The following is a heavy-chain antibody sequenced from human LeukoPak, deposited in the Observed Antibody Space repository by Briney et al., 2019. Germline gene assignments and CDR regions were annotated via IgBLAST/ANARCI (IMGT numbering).Heavy chain of an antibody. D-gene: IGHD2-2*01. CDR3: ARGPLTSSTSLYYFDY. CDR1: GGSFSGYY. V-gene: IGHV4-34*01. CDR2: INHSGST. Sequence: SETLSLTCAVYGGSFSGYYWSWIRQPPGKGLEWIGEINHSGSTNYNPSHKSRVTISVDTSKNQFSLKLSSVTAADTAVYYCARGPLTSSTSLYYFDYWGQGTLVTVSS. J-gene: IGHJ4*02.